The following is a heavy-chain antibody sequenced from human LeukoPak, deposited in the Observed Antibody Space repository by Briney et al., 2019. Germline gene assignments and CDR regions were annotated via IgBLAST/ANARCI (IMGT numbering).Heavy chain of an antibody. D-gene: IGHD2-2*01. Sequence: PSETLSLTCTVSGGSISSSYYYWGWIRQPPGKGLEWIGSIYYSGSTYYNPSLKSRVTLSVDTSKNQFSLNLSSVTAADTAVYYCARATYQVVSRWFDPWGQGTLVTVSS. V-gene: IGHV4-39*07. J-gene: IGHJ5*02. CDR2: IYYSGST. CDR1: GGSISSSYYY. CDR3: ARATYQVVSRWFDP.